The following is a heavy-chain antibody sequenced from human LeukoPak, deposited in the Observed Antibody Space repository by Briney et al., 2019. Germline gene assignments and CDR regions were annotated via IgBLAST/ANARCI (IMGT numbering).Heavy chain of an antibody. Sequence: AXSWVRXAPGKGREWVSAISGSGGNTYYADSVKRRFTISRDNSKNTLYLQMNSLRAEDTAVYYCAKDKYYDSSGIDDYWGQGTLVTVSS. CDR2: ISGSGGNT. V-gene: IGHV3-23*01. CDR1: A. D-gene: IGHD3-22*01. CDR3: AKDKYYDSSGIDDY. J-gene: IGHJ4*02.